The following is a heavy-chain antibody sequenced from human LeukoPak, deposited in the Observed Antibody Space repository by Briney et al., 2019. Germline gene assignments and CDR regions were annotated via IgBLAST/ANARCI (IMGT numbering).Heavy chain of an antibody. CDR3: ARDSYYDSSGYYIDAFDI. J-gene: IGHJ3*02. D-gene: IGHD3-22*01. Sequence: ASVKVSCKASGYTFTSYGISWVRQAPGQGLEWVGWISAYNGNTNYAQKLQGRVTMTTDTSTSTAYMELRSLRSDDTAVYYCARDSYYDSSGYYIDAFDIWGQGTMVTVSS. CDR1: GYTFTSYG. CDR2: ISAYNGNT. V-gene: IGHV1-18*01.